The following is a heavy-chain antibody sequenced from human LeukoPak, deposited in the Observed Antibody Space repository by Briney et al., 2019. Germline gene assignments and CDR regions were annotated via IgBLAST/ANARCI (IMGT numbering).Heavy chain of an antibody. CDR1: GGSISNNYW. V-gene: IGHV4-4*02. J-gene: IGHJ4*02. CDR3: ARNGYFESRGYAFDY. Sequence: SETLSLSCAVSGGSISNNYWWSWVRQPPRKGLEWIGEISQSGRTNYNPSLNSRITISVDESKNQVSLRLTSVTAADTAVYYCARNGYFESRGYAFDYWGQGTLVIVSS. CDR2: ISQSGRT. D-gene: IGHD3-9*01.